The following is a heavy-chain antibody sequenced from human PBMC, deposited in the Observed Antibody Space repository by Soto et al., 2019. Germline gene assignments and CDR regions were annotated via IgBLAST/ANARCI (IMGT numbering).Heavy chain of an antibody. CDR1: GFTFSSYG. V-gene: IGHV3-30*18. CDR3: AKDRYGDGYRTRPRLDY. J-gene: IGHJ4*02. D-gene: IGHD5-12*01. CDR2: ISYDGSNK. Sequence: PGGSLRLSCAASGFTFSSYGMRWVRQAPGKGLEWVAVISYDGSNKYYADSVKGRFTISRDNSKNTLYLQMNSLRAEDTAVYYCAKDRYGDGYRTRPRLDYWGQGTLVTVSS.